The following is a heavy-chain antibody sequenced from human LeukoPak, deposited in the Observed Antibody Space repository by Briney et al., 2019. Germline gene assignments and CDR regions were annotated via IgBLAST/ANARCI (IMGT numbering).Heavy chain of an antibody. CDR2: ISGSGNGVSI. Sequence: GGSLSLSCSASGFVFSIYTMYWVRQAPGKGPEYVSTISGSGNGVSIYYADSVKGRFTISRDDSKSILYLQMNGLRSEDTAVYYCVKDFGRIRGTPDSWGQGTLVTVSS. V-gene: IGHV3-64D*06. CDR3: VKDFGRIRGTPDS. D-gene: IGHD1-26*01. J-gene: IGHJ4*02. CDR1: GFVFSIYT.